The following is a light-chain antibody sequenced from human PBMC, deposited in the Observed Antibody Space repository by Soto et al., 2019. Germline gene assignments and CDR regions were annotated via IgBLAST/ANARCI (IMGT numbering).Light chain of an antibody. CDR3: SSYTSSSPA. J-gene: IGLJ2*01. Sequence: QSALTQPASVSGSPGQSITISCTGTSSDVGGYNYVSWYQQHPGKAPKLMIYDVSNRSSGVSNRFSGSKSGNTASLTISGLQAEDEADYYCSSYTSSSPAFGGGTQLTVL. V-gene: IGLV2-14*01. CDR2: DVS. CDR1: SSDVGGYNY.